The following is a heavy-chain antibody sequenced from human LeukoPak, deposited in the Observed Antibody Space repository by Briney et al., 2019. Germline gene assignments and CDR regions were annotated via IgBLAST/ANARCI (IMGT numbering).Heavy chain of an antibody. D-gene: IGHD3-10*01. V-gene: IGHV3-64*01. CDR3: ARVLGGRFRAAFDI. Sequence: PGGSLRLSCAASGFTFSSYAMHWVRQAPGKGLEYVSAISSNGGSTYYANSVKGRFTISRDNSKNTLYLQMGSLRAEDMAVYYCARVLGGRFRAAFDIWGQGTMVTVSS. J-gene: IGHJ3*02. CDR1: GFTFSSYA. CDR2: ISSNGGST.